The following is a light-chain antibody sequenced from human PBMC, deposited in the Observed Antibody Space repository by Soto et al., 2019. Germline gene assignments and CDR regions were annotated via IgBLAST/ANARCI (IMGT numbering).Light chain of an antibody. V-gene: IGKV3-20*01. CDR1: QSVSSNF. CDR3: QQYGGSPYT. Sequence: EIVLTQSPGTLSLSPGERATLSCRASQSVSSNFLAWFQQKPGQAPRLLIYGASSRATGIPDRFSGSGSGTDFTLTISRLEPEEFAVYYCQQYGGSPYTFGQGTKLEI. CDR2: GAS. J-gene: IGKJ2*01.